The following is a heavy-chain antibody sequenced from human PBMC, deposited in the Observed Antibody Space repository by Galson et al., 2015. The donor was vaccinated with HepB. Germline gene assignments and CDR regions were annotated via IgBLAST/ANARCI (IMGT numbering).Heavy chain of an antibody. CDR3: ARAFVGQWLRMGGMDV. J-gene: IGHJ6*02. V-gene: IGHV3-33*08. Sequence: SLRLSCAASGFTFSSYGMHWVRQAPGKGLEWVAVIWYDGSNKYYADSVKGRFTISRDNSKNTLYLQMNSLRAEDTAVYYCARAFVGQWLRMGGMDVWGQGTTVTVSS. D-gene: IGHD6-19*01. CDR2: IWYDGSNK. CDR1: GFTFSSYG.